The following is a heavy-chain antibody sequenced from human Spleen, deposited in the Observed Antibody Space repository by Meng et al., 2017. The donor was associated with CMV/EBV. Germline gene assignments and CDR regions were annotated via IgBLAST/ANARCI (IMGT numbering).Heavy chain of an antibody. D-gene: IGHD3-9*01. Sequence: FTGYYMHCVRQAPGQGLEWMRRINPNSGGTNYAQKFQGRVPMTRDTSISTAYMELSRLRSDDTAVYYCARDHYDILTGYYMFWFDPWGQGTLVTVSS. J-gene: IGHJ5*02. CDR3: ARDHYDILTGYYMFWFDP. V-gene: IGHV1-2*06. CDR1: FTGYY. CDR2: INPNSGGT.